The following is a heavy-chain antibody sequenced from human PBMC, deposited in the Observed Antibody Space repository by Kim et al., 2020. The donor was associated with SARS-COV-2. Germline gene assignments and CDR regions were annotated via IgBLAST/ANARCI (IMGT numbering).Heavy chain of an antibody. CDR1: GFIFRNFG. D-gene: IGHD3-10*01. J-gene: IGHJ4*02. V-gene: IGHV3-33*05. CDR2: ISNDGTTA. Sequence: GGSLRLSCAASGFIFRNFGMHWVRQAPGKGLEWVAFISNDGTTAIYADSVRGRFTISRDYSENKLYLQMDSLSAGDTAVYYCARPSSSHFDFWVQGTLVTVSS. CDR3: ARPSSSHFDF.